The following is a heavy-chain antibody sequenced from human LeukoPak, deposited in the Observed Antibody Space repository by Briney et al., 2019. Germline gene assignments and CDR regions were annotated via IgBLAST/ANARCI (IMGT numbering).Heavy chain of an antibody. CDR1: GGTFSSYA. CDR3: ARDTRGHPGIAAAGTFDY. J-gene: IGHJ4*02. Sequence: ASVTVSCKASGGTFSSYAISWVRQAPGQGLEWMGRIIPILGIANYAQKFQGRVTITADKSTSTAYMELSSLRSEDTAVYYCARDTRGHPGIAAAGTFDYWGQGTLVTVSS. CDR2: IIPILGIA. D-gene: IGHD6-13*01. V-gene: IGHV1-69*04.